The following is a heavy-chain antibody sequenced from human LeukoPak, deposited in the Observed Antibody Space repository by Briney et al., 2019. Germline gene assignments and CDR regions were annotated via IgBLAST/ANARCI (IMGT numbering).Heavy chain of an antibody. CDR3: ARKSSGLRLGELSP. CDR1: GYTFTGYY. D-gene: IGHD3-16*02. CDR2: INPKSGGT. Sequence: ASVKVSCKASGYTFTGYYMHWVRQAPEQGLECMGWINPKSGGTNYAQKFQGRVTMTRDTFISTAYMELSRLRSDDTAVYYCARKSSGLRLGELSPWGQGTLVTVSS. J-gene: IGHJ5*02. V-gene: IGHV1-2*02.